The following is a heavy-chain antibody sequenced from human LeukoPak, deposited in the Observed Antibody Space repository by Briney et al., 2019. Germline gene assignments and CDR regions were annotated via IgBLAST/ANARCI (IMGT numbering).Heavy chain of an antibody. CDR3: AKEVMITFGGVIDNFDY. J-gene: IGHJ4*02. Sequence: GGSLRLSCAASGFTFSSYAMSWVRQAPGKGLEWVSAISGSGGSTYYADSVKGRFTISRDNSKNTLYLQMNSLRAEDTAVYYCAKEVMITFGGVIDNFDYWGQGTLVTVPS. CDR2: ISGSGGST. V-gene: IGHV3-23*01. D-gene: IGHD3-16*02. CDR1: GFTFSSYA.